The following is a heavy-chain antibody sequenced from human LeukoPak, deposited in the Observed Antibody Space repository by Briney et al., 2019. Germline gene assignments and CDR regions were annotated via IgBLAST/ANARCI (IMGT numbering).Heavy chain of an antibody. J-gene: IGHJ3*02. V-gene: IGHV3-23*01. D-gene: IGHD3-16*01. CDR3: AKDRDDYVWGSYLGAFDI. Sequence: TGGSLRLSCAASGFTFSSYGMHWVRQAPGKGLEWVSLISGSGGSTYYADSVKGRFTISRDNSKNTLYLQMNSLRAEDTAVFYCAKDRDDYVWGSYLGAFDIWGQGTMVTVSS. CDR2: ISGSGGST. CDR1: GFTFSSYG.